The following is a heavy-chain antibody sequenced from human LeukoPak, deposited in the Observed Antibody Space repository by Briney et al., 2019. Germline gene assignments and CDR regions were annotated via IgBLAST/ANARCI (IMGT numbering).Heavy chain of an antibody. CDR1: GGSISSYY. D-gene: IGHD1-26*01. J-gene: IGHJ4*02. V-gene: IGHV4-59*08. CDR3: ARHVSSPIVGATIVDY. Sequence: PSETLSLTCTVSGGSISSYYWSWIRQPPGKGLEWIGYIYYSGSTNYNPSLKSRVTISVDTSKNQFSLKLSSVTAADTAVYYCARHVSSPIVGATIVDYWGQGTLVTVSS. CDR2: IYYSGST.